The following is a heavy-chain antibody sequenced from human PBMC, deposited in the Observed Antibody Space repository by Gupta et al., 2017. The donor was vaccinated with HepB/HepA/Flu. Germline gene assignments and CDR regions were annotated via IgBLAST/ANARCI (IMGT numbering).Heavy chain of an antibody. V-gene: IGHV3-15*01. CDR2: IRSKTTGGTT. Sequence: EVQLVESGGGLVKPGGSLRLSCAASGFTFTNAWMCWVRQAPGKGLEWVGRIRSKTTGGTTDYAAPVKGRFTISRDDSRDTLCLQMDSLKIEDTAVYYCGTDIYKWGQGTLVTVSS. J-gene: IGHJ4*02. D-gene: IGHD1-1*01. CDR3: GTDIYK. CDR1: GFTFTNAW.